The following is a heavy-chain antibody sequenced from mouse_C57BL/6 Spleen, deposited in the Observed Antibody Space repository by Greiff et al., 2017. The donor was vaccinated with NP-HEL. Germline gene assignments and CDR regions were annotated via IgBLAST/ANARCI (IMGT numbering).Heavy chain of an antibody. CDR1: GYTFTSYG. CDR3: AREGDEDGWYFDV. Sequence: VKLMESGAELARPGASVKLSCKASGYTFTSYGISWVKQRTGQGLEWIGEIYPRSGNTYYNEKFKGKATLTADKSSSTAYMELRSLTSEDSAVYFCAREGDEDGWYFDVWGTGTTVTVSS. CDR2: IYPRSGNT. V-gene: IGHV1-81*01. J-gene: IGHJ1*03. D-gene: IGHD2-3*01.